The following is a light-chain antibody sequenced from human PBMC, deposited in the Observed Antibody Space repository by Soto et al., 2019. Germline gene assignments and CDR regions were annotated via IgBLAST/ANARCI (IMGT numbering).Light chain of an antibody. J-gene: IGKJ1*01. V-gene: IGKV1-5*03. CDR1: QSISTW. Sequence: DIQMTQSPSTLSASVGDRVTITCRASQSISTWLSWYQQKPGKAPKVLIYKASNLQSGVSSRFSGSGSGTEFTLTISSLQPDDFATYYCQDYNSWTLGQGTTVDI. CDR2: KAS. CDR3: QDYNSWT.